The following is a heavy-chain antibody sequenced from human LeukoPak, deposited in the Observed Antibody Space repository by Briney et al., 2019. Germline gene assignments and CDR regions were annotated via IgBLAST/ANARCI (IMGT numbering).Heavy chain of an antibody. J-gene: IGHJ4*02. CDR3: AHSGYFDSSGPLPPDY. Sequence: SGPTLVNPTQTLTLTCTFSGFSLSTSGVGVGWIRQPPGKALEWLAVIYWDDDKRYSPSLKSRLTITKDNSKNQVVLTMTNMDPVDTATYYCAHSGYFDSSGPLPPDYWGQGTLVTVSS. D-gene: IGHD3-22*01. CDR1: GFSLSTSGVG. CDR2: IYWDDDK. V-gene: IGHV2-5*02.